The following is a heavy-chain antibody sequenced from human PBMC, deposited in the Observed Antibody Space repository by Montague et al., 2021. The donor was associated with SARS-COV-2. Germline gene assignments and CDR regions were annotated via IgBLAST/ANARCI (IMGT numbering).Heavy chain of an antibody. Sequence: SETLSLTCAVHGTSFSGYYWNWIRQPPGKGLEWIGEINHGGSTKYSPSLKSRLTISADTSKNQFSLKLTSVAAADTAVYDCARMRDGVVPSPILGVGPYYAYYYMDVWGEGTTVTVSS. D-gene: IGHD3-10*01. CDR1: GTSFSGYY. V-gene: IGHV4-34*01. CDR3: ARMRDGVVPSPILGVGPYYAYYYMDV. CDR2: INHGGST. J-gene: IGHJ6*03.